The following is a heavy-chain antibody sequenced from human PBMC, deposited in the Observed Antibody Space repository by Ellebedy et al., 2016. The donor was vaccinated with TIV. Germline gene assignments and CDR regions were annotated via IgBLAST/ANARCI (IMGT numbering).Heavy chain of an antibody. V-gene: IGHV3-30*18. J-gene: IGHJ4*02. CDR1: GFTFSDYG. CDR3: AKEATVRKSSYFDY. D-gene: IGHD4-17*01. Sequence: PGGSLRLSCEASGFTFSDYGMQWVRQAPGKGLEWVAVIAHDGSRKYYADSVKGRFTITRDNSKNTMSLQMDSLRGEDTAVYYCAKEATVRKSSYFDYWGQGNLVTVSS. CDR2: IAHDGSRK.